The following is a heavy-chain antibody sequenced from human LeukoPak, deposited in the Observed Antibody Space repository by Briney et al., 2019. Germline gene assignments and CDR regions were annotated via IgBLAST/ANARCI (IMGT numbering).Heavy chain of an antibody. Sequence: TSETLSLTCAVYGGSFSGYYWSWIRQPPGKGLEWIGEINHSGSTNYNPSLKSRVTISVDTSKNQFSLKLSSVTAADTAVYYCARYRDRGYSYGYRMRWFDPWGQGTLVTVSS. CDR2: INHSGST. D-gene: IGHD5-18*01. V-gene: IGHV4-34*01. J-gene: IGHJ5*02. CDR1: GGSFSGYY. CDR3: ARYRDRGYSYGYRMRWFDP.